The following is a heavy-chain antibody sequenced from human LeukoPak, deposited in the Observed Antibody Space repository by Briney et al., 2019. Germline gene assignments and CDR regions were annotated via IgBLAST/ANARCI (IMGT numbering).Heavy chain of an antibody. D-gene: IGHD6-19*01. CDR3: TASSSD. J-gene: IGHJ4*02. CDR2: IKSKTDDGTT. CDR1: GFIFTNAW. Sequence: GRSLRLSCAASGFIFTNAWMNWVRQAPGKGLEWLARIKSKTDDGTTDYAATVKGRFTVSRDDSKKMLYLQMNSLKTEDTGVYYCTASSSDWGEGTLVTVSS. V-gene: IGHV3-15*01.